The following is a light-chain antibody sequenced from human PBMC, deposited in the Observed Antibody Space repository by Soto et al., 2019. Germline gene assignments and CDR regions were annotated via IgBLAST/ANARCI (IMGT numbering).Light chain of an antibody. V-gene: IGKV3-20*01. CDR1: QSVSSSN. CDR2: GAS. CDR3: KKYGGSQTWT. J-gene: IGKJ1*01. Sequence: EIVLTQSPDTLSLSPGERATLSCRTSQSVSSSNLAWYQQKPGQAPRLLIHGASSRATGIPDRFSGSGSGTDFTLTISRLEPEDFAVYYCKKYGGSQTWTFGQGTKVEIK.